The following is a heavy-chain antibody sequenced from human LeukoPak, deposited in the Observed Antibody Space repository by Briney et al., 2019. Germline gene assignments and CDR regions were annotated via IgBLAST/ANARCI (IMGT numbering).Heavy chain of an antibody. CDR2: IYSGGST. CDR3: ADSSSWYSDAFDI. J-gene: IGHJ3*02. CDR1: GFTVSSNY. V-gene: IGHV3-53*01. D-gene: IGHD6-13*01. Sequence: GGSLRLSCAASGFTVSSNYMSWVRQAPGKGLEWVSVIYSGGSTYYADSVKGRFAISRDNSKNTLYLQMNSLRAEDTAVYYCADSSSWYSDAFDIWGQGTMVTVSS.